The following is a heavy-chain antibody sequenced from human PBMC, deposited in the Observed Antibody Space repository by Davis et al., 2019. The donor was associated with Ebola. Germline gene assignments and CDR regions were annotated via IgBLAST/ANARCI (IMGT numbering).Heavy chain of an antibody. CDR2: ISIYNGNT. J-gene: IGHJ4*02. V-gene: IGHV1-18*04. D-gene: IGHD6-25*01. CDR1: CHICRSYG. CDR3: ARDRAATVIEY. Sequence: AASAKVSCKASCHICRSYGISWVRQAAGQGLEWMGWISIYNGNTKYAQNFQGRVTMTTDTSTDTAYMELRSLRSDDTAVYYCARDRAATVIEYWGQGSLVTVSS.